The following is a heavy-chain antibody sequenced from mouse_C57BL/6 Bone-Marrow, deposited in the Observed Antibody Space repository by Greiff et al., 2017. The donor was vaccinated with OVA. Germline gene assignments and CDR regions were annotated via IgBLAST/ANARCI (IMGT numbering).Heavy chain of an antibody. D-gene: IGHD2-2*01. Sequence: QVHVKQSGAELARPGASVKLSCKASGYTFTSYGISWVKQRTGQGLEWIGEIYPRSGNTYYNEKFKGKATLTADKSSSTAYMELRSLTSEDSAVYFCASLWLVRDYYFDDWGQGTTVTVSS. J-gene: IGHJ2*01. V-gene: IGHV1-81*01. CDR2: IYPRSGNT. CDR3: ASLWLVRDYYFDD. CDR1: GYTFTSYG.